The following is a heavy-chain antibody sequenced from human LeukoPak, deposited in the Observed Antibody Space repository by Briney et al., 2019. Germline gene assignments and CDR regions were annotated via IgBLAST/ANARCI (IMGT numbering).Heavy chain of an antibody. D-gene: IGHD2-2*02. V-gene: IGHV4-30-4*08. CDR2: IYYSGST. Sequence: SQTLSLTCTVSGGSISSGDYYWSWIRQPPGKGLEWIGYIYYSGSTYYNPSLKSRVTISVDTSKNQFSLKLSSVTAADTAVYYCARDPKGYCSSTSCYTPNYWGRGTLVTVSS. CDR3: ARDPKGYCSSTSCYTPNY. J-gene: IGHJ4*02. CDR1: GGSISSGDYY.